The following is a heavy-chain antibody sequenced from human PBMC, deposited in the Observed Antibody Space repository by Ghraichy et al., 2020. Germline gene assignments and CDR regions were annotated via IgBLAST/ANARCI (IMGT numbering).Heavy chain of an antibody. V-gene: IGHV3-30*02. CDR3: AKGEYLATINYYGMDV. CDR2: IRYDGSNK. CDR1: GFTFSSYG. Sequence: GESLNISCAASGFTFSSYGMHWVRQAPGKGLEWVAFIRYDGSNKYYADSVKGRFTISRDNSKNTLYLQMNSLRAEDTAVYYCAKGEYLATINYYGMDVWGQGTTVTVSS. J-gene: IGHJ6*02. D-gene: IGHD5-12*01.